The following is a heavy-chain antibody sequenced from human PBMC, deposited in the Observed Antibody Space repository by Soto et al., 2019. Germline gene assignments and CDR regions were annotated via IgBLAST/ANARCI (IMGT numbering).Heavy chain of an antibody. Sequence: ETLSLTCTVSGGSISSYYWSWIRQPPGKGLEWIGYIYYSGSTNYNPSLKSRVTISVDTSKNQFSLKLSSVTAADTAVYYCARQKSSWYGGYYYYGMDVWGQGTTVTVSS. CDR2: IYYSGST. D-gene: IGHD6-13*01. CDR1: GGSISSYY. V-gene: IGHV4-59*01. J-gene: IGHJ6*02. CDR3: ARQKSSWYGGYYYYGMDV.